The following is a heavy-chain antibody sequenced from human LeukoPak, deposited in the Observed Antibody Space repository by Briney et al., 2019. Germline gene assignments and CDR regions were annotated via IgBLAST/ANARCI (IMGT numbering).Heavy chain of an antibody. J-gene: IGHJ4*02. CDR1: GFTFSSYW. D-gene: IGHD4-17*01. V-gene: IGHV3-7*01. Sequence: PGGSLRLSCAASGFTFSSYWMSWVRQAPGKGLEWVADIKQDGSEKYYVDSVKGRFTISRDNAKNSLYLQMNSLRAEDTAVYYCARYYGDSGSYFDYWGQGTLVTVSS. CDR2: IKQDGSEK. CDR3: ARYYGDSGSYFDY.